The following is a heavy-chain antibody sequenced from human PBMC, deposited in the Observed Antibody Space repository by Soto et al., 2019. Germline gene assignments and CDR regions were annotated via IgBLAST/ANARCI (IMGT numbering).Heavy chain of an antibody. V-gene: IGHV4-31*03. D-gene: IGHD6-13*01. CDR3: AREGQAGAGAYNWFDP. Sequence: LSLTCTVSRGSISSGGYYWSWIRQHPGKGLEWIGYIYYSGSTYYNPSLKSRVTISVDTSKNQFSLKLSSVTAADTAVYYCAREGQAGAGAYNWFDPWGQGTLVTVSS. CDR2: IYYSGST. CDR1: RGSISSGGYY. J-gene: IGHJ5*02.